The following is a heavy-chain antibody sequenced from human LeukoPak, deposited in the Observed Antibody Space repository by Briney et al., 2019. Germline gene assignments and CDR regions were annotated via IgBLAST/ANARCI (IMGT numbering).Heavy chain of an antibody. CDR1: GFTFSSQS. V-gene: IGHV3-23*01. D-gene: IGHD3/OR15-3a*01. CDR2: ISGSGDNT. Sequence: PGGSLRLSCAASGFTFSSQSMTWVRQAPGKGLEWVSGISGSGDNTYYGDSVKGRFTISRDNSKSTMYLQMNSLRVEDTAVYYCAKWTGYGMNWGQGTLVTVSS. J-gene: IGHJ4*02. CDR3: AKWTGYGMN.